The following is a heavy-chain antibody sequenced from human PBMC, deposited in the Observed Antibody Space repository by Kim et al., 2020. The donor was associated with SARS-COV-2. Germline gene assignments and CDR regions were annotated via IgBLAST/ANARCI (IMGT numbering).Heavy chain of an antibody. Sequence: SETLSLTCTVSGGSVSSGSYYWSWIRQPPGKGLEWIGYIYYSGSTNYNPSLKSRVTISVDTSKNQFSLKLSSVTAADTAVYYCARDRGFPTYYYDSSGYYNAFDIWGQGTMVTVSS. CDR2: IYYSGST. CDR3: ARDRGFPTYYYDSSGYYNAFDI. CDR1: GGSVSSGSYY. J-gene: IGHJ3*02. D-gene: IGHD3-22*01. V-gene: IGHV4-61*01.